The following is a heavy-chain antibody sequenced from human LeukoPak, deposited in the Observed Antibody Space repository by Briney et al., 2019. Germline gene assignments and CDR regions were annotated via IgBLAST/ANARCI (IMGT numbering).Heavy chain of an antibody. CDR2: IKPDGSTT. Sequence: PGGSLRLSCAASGFTISTYWMNWVRQAPGKGLQWVANIKPDGSTTHYVDSVKGRFTISRDNAENSLYLQMNGLRAEDTAAYYCARDYYASGSLDSWGQGTLVTVSS. D-gene: IGHD3-10*01. J-gene: IGHJ4*02. CDR1: GFTISTYW. CDR3: ARDYYASGSLDS. V-gene: IGHV3-7*01.